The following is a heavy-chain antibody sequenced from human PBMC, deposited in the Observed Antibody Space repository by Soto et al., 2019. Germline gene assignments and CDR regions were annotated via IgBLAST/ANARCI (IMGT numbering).Heavy chain of an antibody. Sequence: QLVQSGAEVKKPGASVKVSCKASGYTFSTYGISWVRQAPGQGLEWMGWISSNNGNTKYAQKLQGRVTMTTDTSTSTAYMELRSLRSADTAVYDCARDDGQLERRTGIDDWGQGTVVTVSS. CDR1: GYTFSTYG. CDR3: ARDDGQLERRTGIDD. CDR2: ISSNNGNT. J-gene: IGHJ4*02. V-gene: IGHV1-18*04. D-gene: IGHD1-1*01.